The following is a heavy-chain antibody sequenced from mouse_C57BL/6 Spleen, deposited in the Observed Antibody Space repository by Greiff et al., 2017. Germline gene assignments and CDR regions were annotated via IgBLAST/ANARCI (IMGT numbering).Heavy chain of an antibody. J-gene: IGHJ1*03. CDR1: GYTFTDYE. V-gene: IGHV1-15*01. CDR3: TRRYCGSSHWYFDV. D-gene: IGHD1-1*01. Sequence: QVQLQQSGAELVRPGASVTLSCKASGYTFTDYEMHWVKQTPVHGLEWIGAIDPETGGTAYNQKFKGKAILTADKSSSTAYMELRSLTSEDSAVDDCTRRYCGSSHWYFDVWGTGTTVTVAS. CDR2: IDPETGGT.